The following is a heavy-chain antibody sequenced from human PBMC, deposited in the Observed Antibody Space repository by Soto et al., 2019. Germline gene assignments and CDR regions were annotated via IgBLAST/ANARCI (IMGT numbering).Heavy chain of an antibody. CDR2: SSASTGNT. CDR1: GYTFNKFS. Sequence: QGQLVQSGAEVKKPGASVKVSCKASGYTFNKFSISWLRRAPGQGREWRGWSSASTGNTDVALKFQCRVTMAIDTSTRTASSELVRLSSDDTAVFSWARGHGDFVGDFYFWGQGTLVTFSS. D-gene: IGHD4-17*01. J-gene: IGHJ4*02. CDR3: ARGHGDFVGDFYF. V-gene: IGHV1-18*04.